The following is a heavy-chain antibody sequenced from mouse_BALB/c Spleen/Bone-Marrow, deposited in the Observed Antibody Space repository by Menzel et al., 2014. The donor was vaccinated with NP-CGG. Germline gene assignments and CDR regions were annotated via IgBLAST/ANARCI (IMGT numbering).Heavy chain of an antibody. CDR2: ILPGRGSP. V-gene: IGHV1-9*01. Sequence: QVQLQQSGAELMRPGASVKISCKASGYTFTNYWIEWVKRRPGHGLEWIGEILPGRGSPNYNEKFKGKATFALDTSSNTSYMQLSSLTSVDSAVYYCARKGALRAMDYWGQGSSVTVSS. CDR3: ARKGALRAMDY. CDR1: GYTFTNYW. J-gene: IGHJ4*01.